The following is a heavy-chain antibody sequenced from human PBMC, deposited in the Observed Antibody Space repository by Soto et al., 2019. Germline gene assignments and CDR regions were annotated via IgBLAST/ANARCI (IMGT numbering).Heavy chain of an antibody. CDR2: IYHSGST. J-gene: IGHJ6*02. Sequence: PSETLSLTCAVSGGSISSSNWWSWVRQPPGKGLEWIGEIYHSGSTNYNPSLKSRVTISVDKSKNQFSLKLSSVTAADTAVYYCARDSPYYYGSGSYGMDFWGQGTTVTVSS. V-gene: IGHV4-4*02. CDR1: GGSISSSNW. D-gene: IGHD3-10*01. CDR3: ARDSPYYYGSGSYGMDF.